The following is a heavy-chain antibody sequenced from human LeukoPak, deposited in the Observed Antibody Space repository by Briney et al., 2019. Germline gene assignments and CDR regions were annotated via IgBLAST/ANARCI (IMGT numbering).Heavy chain of an antibody. Sequence: ASVKVSCKASGYTFTNNFMHWVRQAPGQGLEWMGIINPSGDNTWYAQKFQGRVTMTRDMATSTDYMEVSSLRAEDTAVYYCARVVDHDYGDYYLDYWGQGTLVTVSS. CDR1: GYTFTNNF. D-gene: IGHD4-17*01. CDR3: ARVVDHDYGDYYLDY. V-gene: IGHV1-46*01. J-gene: IGHJ4*02. CDR2: INPSGDNT.